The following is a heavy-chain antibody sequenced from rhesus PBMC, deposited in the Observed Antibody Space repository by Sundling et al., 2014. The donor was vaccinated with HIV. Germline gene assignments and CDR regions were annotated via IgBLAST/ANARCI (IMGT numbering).Heavy chain of an antibody. D-gene: IGHD1-1*01. CDR3: AIWGWNFDLGISFDY. J-gene: IGHJ4*01. V-gene: IGHV4-80*01. CDR1: GVSISSYW. Sequence: QVQLQESGPGLVKPSETLSLTCTVSGVSISSYWWTWIRQPPGKGLEWIGEINGNSGSTHYNPSLKSRVTISRDTSKNQFSLKLSSVTAADTAVYYCAIWGWNFDLGISFDYWGQGVLVTVSS. CDR2: INGNSGST.